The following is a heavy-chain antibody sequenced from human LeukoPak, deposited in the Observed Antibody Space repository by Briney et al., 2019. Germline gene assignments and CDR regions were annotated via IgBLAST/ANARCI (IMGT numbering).Heavy chain of an antibody. Sequence: LETLSLTCTVSGGSISSYYWSWIRQPAGKGLEWIGRIYTSGSTNYNPSLKSRVTMSVDTSKNQFSLKLSSVTAADTAVYYCARVSYLLAAAGTSYYYGMDVWGQGTTVTVSS. CDR1: GGSISSYY. CDR3: ARVSYLLAAAGTSYYYGMDV. J-gene: IGHJ6*02. CDR2: IYTSGST. V-gene: IGHV4-4*07. D-gene: IGHD6-13*01.